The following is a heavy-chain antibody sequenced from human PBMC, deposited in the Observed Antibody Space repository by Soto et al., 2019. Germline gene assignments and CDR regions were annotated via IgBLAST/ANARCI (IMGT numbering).Heavy chain of an antibody. CDR3: VRHRWFGGNNNWFDP. V-gene: IGHV4-59*08. J-gene: IGHJ5*02. CDR1: GGSISRYY. D-gene: IGHD3-10*01. Sequence: SETLSLTCTVSGGSISRYYLSWIRQPPGKGLEWIGFIYDNGATNYNPSLKSRVTISVDTSKNQFSLNLNSVTAADTAVYHCVRHRWFGGNNNWFDPWGQGILVTVSS. CDR2: IYDNGAT.